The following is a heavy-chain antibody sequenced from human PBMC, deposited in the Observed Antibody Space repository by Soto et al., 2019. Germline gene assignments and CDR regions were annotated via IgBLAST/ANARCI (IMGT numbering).Heavy chain of an antibody. V-gene: IGHV3-9*01. J-gene: IGHJ6*03. Sequence: GGSLRLSCAASGFTFDDYAMHWVRQAPGKGLEWVSGISWNSGSIGYADSVKGRFTISRDNAKNSLYLQMNSLRAEDTALYYCAKANRYYYYMDVWGKGTTVTVSS. CDR3: AKANRYYYYMDV. CDR2: ISWNSGSI. CDR1: GFTFDDYA.